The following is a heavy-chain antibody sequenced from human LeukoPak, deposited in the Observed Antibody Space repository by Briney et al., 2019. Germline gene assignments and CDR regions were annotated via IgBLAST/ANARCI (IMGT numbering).Heavy chain of an antibody. CDR1: GGSISSYY. D-gene: IGHD2-2*01. CDR2: IYYSGST. CDR3: ARNLDCSSTSCHTVDYYYGMDV. Sequence: SETLSLTSPVYGGSISSYYWSWIRQPPGKGLEWIGYIYYSGSTNYNPSLKSRVTISVDTSKNQFSLKLSSVTAADTAVYYCARNLDCSSTSCHTVDYYYGMDVWGKGTTVTVSS. V-gene: IGHV4-59*01. J-gene: IGHJ6*04.